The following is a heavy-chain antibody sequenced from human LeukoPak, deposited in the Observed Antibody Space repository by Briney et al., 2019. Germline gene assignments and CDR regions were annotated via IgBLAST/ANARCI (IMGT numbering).Heavy chain of an antibody. V-gene: IGHV3-7*01. J-gene: IGHJ4*02. CDR3: TRVRSSSWAFDY. D-gene: IGHD6-13*01. CDR1: GFTFSSYW. CDR2: IKQDGSEK. Sequence: GRSLRLSCAASGFTFSSYWMSWVRQAPGKGLEWVANIKQDGSEKYYVDSVKGRFTISRDNAKNSLYLQMNSLRAEDTAVYFCTRVRSSSWAFDYWGQGTLVTVSS.